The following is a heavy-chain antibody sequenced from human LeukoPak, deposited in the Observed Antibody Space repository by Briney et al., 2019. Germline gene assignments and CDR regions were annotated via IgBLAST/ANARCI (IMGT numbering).Heavy chain of an antibody. CDR2: IYYSGSA. V-gene: IGHV4-39*07. Sequence: PSETLSLTCTVSGGSISSSSYYWGWIRQPPGKGLEWIGSIYYSGSANYNPSLKSRVTISVDTSKNQFSLKLSSVTAADTAVYYCARGSSWFNGDWGQGTLVTVSS. D-gene: IGHD6-13*01. J-gene: IGHJ4*02. CDR1: GGSISSSSYY. CDR3: ARGSSWFNGD.